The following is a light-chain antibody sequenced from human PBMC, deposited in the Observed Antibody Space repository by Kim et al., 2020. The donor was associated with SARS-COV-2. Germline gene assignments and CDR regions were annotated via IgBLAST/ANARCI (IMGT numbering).Light chain of an antibody. CDR2: HAS. CDR1: ESLSSN. CDR3: QQYHKWPPRT. V-gene: IGKV3-15*01. Sequence: SPGESATLSCRASESLSSNLAWYQQKPGQSPRLLIYHASTRATGVPARFSGSGSGTEFTLTISSLQSEDFAVYYCQQYHKWPPRTFGQGTKVDIK. J-gene: IGKJ2*01.